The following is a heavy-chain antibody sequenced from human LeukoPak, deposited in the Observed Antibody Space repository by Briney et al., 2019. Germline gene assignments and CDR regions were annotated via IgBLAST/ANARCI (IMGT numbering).Heavy chain of an antibody. D-gene: IGHD5-18*01. Sequence: SGGSLRLSCAASGFTFSSYSMNWVRQAPGKGLEWVSSISSSSSYIYYADSVKGRFTISRDDAKNSLYLQMNSLRAEDTAVYYCARDKVDTAMVTGFGYWGQGTLVTVSS. J-gene: IGHJ4*02. CDR3: ARDKVDTAMVTGFGY. V-gene: IGHV3-21*01. CDR2: ISSSSSYI. CDR1: GFTFSSYS.